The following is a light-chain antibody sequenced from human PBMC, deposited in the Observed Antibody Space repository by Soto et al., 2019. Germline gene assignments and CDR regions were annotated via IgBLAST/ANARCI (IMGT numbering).Light chain of an antibody. J-gene: IGKJ2*01. CDR3: QQRSNWPRMYT. V-gene: IGKV3-11*01. CDR2: DAS. Sequence: EIVLTQSPATLSLSPGERATLSCRASQRVSSYLAWYQQKPGQAPRLLIYDASTRATGIPARFSGSGSGTDFTLTISSLEPEDFEVYYCQQRSNWPRMYTFGQGTKLELK. CDR1: QRVSSY.